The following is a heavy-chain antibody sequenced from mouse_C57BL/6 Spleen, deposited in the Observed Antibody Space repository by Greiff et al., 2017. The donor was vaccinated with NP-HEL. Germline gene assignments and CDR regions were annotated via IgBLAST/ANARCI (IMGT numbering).Heavy chain of an antibody. Sequence: QVQLQQPGTELVKPGASVKLSCKTSGYTFTSYWMHWVKQRPGQGLEWIGNINPSNGGTNYNEKFKSKATLTVDKSSSTAYMQLSSLTSEDSAVYYCARWRTGTAWFAYWGQGTLVTVSA. CDR1: GYTFTSYW. CDR3: ARWRTGTAWFAY. D-gene: IGHD4-1*01. CDR2: INPSNGGT. V-gene: IGHV1-53*01. J-gene: IGHJ3*01.